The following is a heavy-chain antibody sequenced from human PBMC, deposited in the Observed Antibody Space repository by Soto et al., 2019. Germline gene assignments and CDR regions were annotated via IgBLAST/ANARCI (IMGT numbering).Heavy chain of an antibody. V-gene: IGHV4-39*01. Sequence: KPSETLSLTCTVSGGSISSSSYYWGWIRQPPGKGLEWIGSIYYSGSTYYNPSLKSRVTISVDTSKNQFSLKLSSVTAADTAVYYCARHIAAHGGYYYYGMDVWGQGTTVTVSS. CDR3: ARHIAAHGGYYYYGMDV. CDR2: IYYSGST. CDR1: GGSISSSSYY. D-gene: IGHD6-6*01. J-gene: IGHJ6*02.